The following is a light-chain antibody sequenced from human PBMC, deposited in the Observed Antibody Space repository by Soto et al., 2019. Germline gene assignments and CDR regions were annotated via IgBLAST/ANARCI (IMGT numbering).Light chain of an antibody. V-gene: IGKV3-20*01. Sequence: ESVFTQSPGTLSLSPGERATLSCRASQNVNSNHIAWYQQKPGQAPRLLIYGPSSRATGVPDRFSGSGSGTDFTLSISKLEPEDFAVYYCRQYGSSPITFGQGTRLEI. CDR3: RQYGSSPIT. CDR1: QNVNSNH. J-gene: IGKJ5*01. CDR2: GPS.